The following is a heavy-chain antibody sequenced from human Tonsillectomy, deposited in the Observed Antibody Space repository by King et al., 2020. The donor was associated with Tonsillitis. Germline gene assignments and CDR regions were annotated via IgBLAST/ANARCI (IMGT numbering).Heavy chain of an antibody. CDR2: IYHNGNT. J-gene: IGHJ4*02. V-gene: IGHV4-38-2*01. Sequence: VQLQESGPGLVKPSETLSLTCVVSGYSITSGAYWGWIRQPPGKGLEWIGNIYHNGNTYYNLSLKSRVTISVDTSKNQFSLKLSSVTAADTAVYYCARLWFGEFDVHYWGQGTLVTVSS. CDR1: GYSITSGAY. D-gene: IGHD3-10*01. CDR3: ARLWFGEFDVHY.